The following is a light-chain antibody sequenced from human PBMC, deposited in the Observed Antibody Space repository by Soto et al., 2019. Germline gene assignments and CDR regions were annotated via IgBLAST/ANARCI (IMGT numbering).Light chain of an antibody. J-gene: IGKJ1*01. CDR2: KAS. V-gene: IGKV1-5*03. Sequence: DIQMTQSPSTLSASVGDRVTITCRASQSISSWLAWYQQKPGKAPKLLIYKASSLESGVPSRFSGSGSGTEFTLTISSLQPDDFATHYCQQYNSYSSWTFGQGTKVEIK. CDR1: QSISSW. CDR3: QQYNSYSSWT.